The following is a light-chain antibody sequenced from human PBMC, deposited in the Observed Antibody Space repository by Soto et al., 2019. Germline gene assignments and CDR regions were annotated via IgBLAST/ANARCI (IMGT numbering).Light chain of an antibody. CDR3: CSYAGSNWV. CDR2: EVS. V-gene: IGLV2-23*02. J-gene: IGLJ3*02. CDR1: SRDVGSYNF. Sequence: QSALTQPASVSGSPGQSIAISCTGTSRDVGSYNFVSWYQQHPGKNPKLMISEVSKRPSGVSTRFSGSKSGNTASLTITGLQADDEADYYCCSYAGSNWVFGGGTKVTVL.